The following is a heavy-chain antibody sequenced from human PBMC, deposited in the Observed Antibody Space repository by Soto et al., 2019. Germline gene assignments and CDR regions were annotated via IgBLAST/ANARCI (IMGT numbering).Heavy chain of an antibody. Sequence: VSLRLSCAASGFTFSSYWMHWVRQAPGKGLVWVSRINSDGSSTSYADSVKGRFTISRDNAKNTLYLQMNSLRAEDTAVYYCARSGATSKRGYYYYGMDVWGQGTTVTVSS. CDR3: ARSGATSKRGYYYYGMDV. J-gene: IGHJ6*02. V-gene: IGHV3-74*01. CDR1: GFTFSSYW. CDR2: INSDGSST. D-gene: IGHD5-12*01.